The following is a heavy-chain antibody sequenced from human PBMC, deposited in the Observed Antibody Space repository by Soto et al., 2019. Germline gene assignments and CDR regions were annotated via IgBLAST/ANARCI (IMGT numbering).Heavy chain of an antibody. CDR1: GFTFSSYA. D-gene: IGHD1-26*01. Sequence: GGSLRLSCAASGFTFSSYAMSWVRQAPGKGLEWVSAISGSGGSTYYADSVKGRFTISRDNSKNTLYLQMNSLRAEDTAVYYCAKPNSGSYLRVYVDWFDPWGQGTLVTVS. CDR3: AKPNSGSYLRVYVDWFDP. V-gene: IGHV3-23*01. J-gene: IGHJ5*02. CDR2: ISGSGGST.